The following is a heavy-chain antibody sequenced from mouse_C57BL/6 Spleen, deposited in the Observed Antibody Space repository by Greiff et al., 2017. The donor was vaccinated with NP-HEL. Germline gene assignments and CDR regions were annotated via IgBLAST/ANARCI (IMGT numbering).Heavy chain of an antibody. Sequence: EVQLQQSGPELVKPGASVKIPCKASGYTFTDYNMDWVKQSHGKSLEWIGDINPNNGGTIYNQKFKGKATLTVDKSSSAAYMELRSLTSEDTAVYYCATFYYDYDVGFAYWGQGTLVTVSA. CDR1: GYTFTDYN. J-gene: IGHJ3*01. D-gene: IGHD2-4*01. CDR3: ATFYYDYDVGFAY. V-gene: IGHV1-18*01. CDR2: INPNNGGT.